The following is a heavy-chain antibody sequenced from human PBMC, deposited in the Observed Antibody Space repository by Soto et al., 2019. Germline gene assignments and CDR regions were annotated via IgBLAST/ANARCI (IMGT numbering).Heavy chain of an antibody. CDR3: AHKLASPLGFGP. CDR1: G. CDR2: IYWEDDK. Sequence: GVGGIRQPPGKALEWLALIYWEDDKRYSPSLKSRLTITKDTSKNQVVLTMTNMDPVDTATYCCAHKLASPLGFGPWGQGILVSVPS. J-gene: IGHJ5*02. V-gene: IGHV2-5*02.